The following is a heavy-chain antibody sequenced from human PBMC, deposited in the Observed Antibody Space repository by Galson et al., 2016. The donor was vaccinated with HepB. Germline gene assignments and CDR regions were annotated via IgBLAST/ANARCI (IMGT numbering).Heavy chain of an antibody. D-gene: IGHD3-3*01. J-gene: IGHJ4*02. CDR3: ACDMNNFDFLGGPFDY. CDR2: ISNDESRK. Sequence: SLRLSCAVSGFTYSIHWVRQAPGKGLEWVAAISNDESRKDYADSVKGRFIISRDTSKNTLYLQMNSLRSEDTAVYYCACDMNNFDFLGGPFDYWGQGTLVTVSS. CDR1: GFTYSI. V-gene: IGHV3-30*04.